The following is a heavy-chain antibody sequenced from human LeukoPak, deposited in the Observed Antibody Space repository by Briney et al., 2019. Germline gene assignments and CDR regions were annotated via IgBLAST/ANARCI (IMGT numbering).Heavy chain of an antibody. CDR2: IGTAGDT. CDR1: GFTFSSYD. D-gene: IGHD1-26*01. CDR3: ARAKWVGAPTIYFDY. Sequence: GGSLRLSCSASGFTFSSYDMHWVRQTTGKGLERVSAIGTAGDTYYPDSMKGRFTISRENAKNSLYLQMNSLRAGDTAVYYCARAKWVGAPTIYFDYWGQGTLVTVSS. V-gene: IGHV3-13*01. J-gene: IGHJ4*02.